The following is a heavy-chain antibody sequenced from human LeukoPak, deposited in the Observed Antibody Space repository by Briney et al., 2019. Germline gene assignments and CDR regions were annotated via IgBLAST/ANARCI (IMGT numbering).Heavy chain of an antibody. CDR3: ATATPKGGSYPRDFDY. D-gene: IGHD1-26*01. J-gene: IGHJ4*02. CDR1: GYTLTELS. V-gene: IGHV1-24*01. CDR2: FYPEDGET. Sequence: ASVTVSFKVSGYTLTELSMHWVRQAPGKGLEWMGGFYPEDGETIYAQKFQGRVTMTEDTSKDTAYMELSRLRSEDTAVYYCATATPKGGSYPRDFDYWGQGTLVTVSS.